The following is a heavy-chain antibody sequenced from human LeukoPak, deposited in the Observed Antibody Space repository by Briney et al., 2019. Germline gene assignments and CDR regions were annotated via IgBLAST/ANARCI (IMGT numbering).Heavy chain of an antibody. CDR2: ISSSGSTI. D-gene: IGHD3-22*01. J-gene: IGHJ4*02. CDR1: GFTFSDYC. Sequence: GGSLRLSCAASGFTFSDYCMSWIRQAPGKGLEWVSYISSSGSTIYYADSVKGRFTISRDNAKNSLYLQMNSLRAEDTAVYYCARDWYYYDSSGYLHWGQGTLVTVSS. V-gene: IGHV3-11*01. CDR3: ARDWYYYDSSGYLH.